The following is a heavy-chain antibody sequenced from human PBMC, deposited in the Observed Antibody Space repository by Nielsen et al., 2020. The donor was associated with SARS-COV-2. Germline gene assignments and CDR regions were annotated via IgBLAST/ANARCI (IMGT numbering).Heavy chain of an antibody. CDR3: ARAGGSSGWYGYYYYGMDV. V-gene: IGHV3-48*01. Sequence: GGSLRLSCAASGFTFDDYAMNWVRQAPGKGLEWVSHMSSSGGTIYYADSVKGRFTISRDNSKNTLYLQMNSLRAEDTAVYYCARAGGSSGWYGYYYYGMDVWGQGTTVTVSS. CDR1: GFTFDDYA. J-gene: IGHJ6*02. CDR2: MSSSGGTI. D-gene: IGHD6-19*01.